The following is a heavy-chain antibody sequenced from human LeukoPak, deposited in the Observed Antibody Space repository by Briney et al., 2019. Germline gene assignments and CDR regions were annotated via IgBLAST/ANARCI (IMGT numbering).Heavy chain of an antibody. CDR1: GFTFSSYG. J-gene: IGHJ4*02. CDR3: AKDGHYYDSSGYSAEFGY. V-gene: IGHV3-30*18. CDR2: ISYDGSNK. D-gene: IGHD3-22*01. Sequence: PGRSLRLSCAASGFTFSSYGMHWARQAPGKGLEWVAVISYDGSNKYYADSVKGRFTISRDNSKNTLYLQMNSLRAEDTAVYYCAKDGHYYDSSGYSAEFGYWGQGTLVTVSS.